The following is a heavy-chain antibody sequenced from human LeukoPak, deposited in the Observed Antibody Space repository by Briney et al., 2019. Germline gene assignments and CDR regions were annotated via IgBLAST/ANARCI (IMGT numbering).Heavy chain of an antibody. J-gene: IGHJ3*02. Sequence: PGGSLRLSCAASGATLSDDYMSWFRQAPRRGLEWVAYISRSGSAINYAVPLKGRFPISKDEAENSLFLQINSLRAEDTAVYYCARQAYDAFDIWGQGTMVTVS. V-gene: IGHV3-11*04. CDR1: GATLSDDY. CDR3: ARQAYDAFDI. CDR2: ISRSGSAI.